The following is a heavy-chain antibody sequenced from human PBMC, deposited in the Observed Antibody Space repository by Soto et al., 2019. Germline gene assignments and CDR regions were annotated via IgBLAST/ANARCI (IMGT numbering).Heavy chain of an antibody. Sequence: ASVKVSCKASGYTFTSYYIHWVRQAPGQGLEWMGIINPSGGSTSYAQKFQGRVTMTRDTSTSTVYMELSSLRSEDTAVYYCARDPDYYDSSGSLTRFDPWGQGTLVTVSS. CDR3: ARDPDYYDSSGSLTRFDP. V-gene: IGHV1-46*01. J-gene: IGHJ5*02. D-gene: IGHD3-22*01. CDR2: INPSGGST. CDR1: GYTFTSYY.